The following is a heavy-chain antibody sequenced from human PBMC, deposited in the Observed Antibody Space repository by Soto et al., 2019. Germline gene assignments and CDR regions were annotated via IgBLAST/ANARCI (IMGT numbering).Heavy chain of an antibody. J-gene: IGHJ3*02. CDR2: IIPMLDSA. CDR1: GGTFDNYA. CDR3: ARLLRPYGDYEVFDI. Sequence: SVKVSCKASGGTFDNYAITWVRQAPGQGLEWMAGIIPMLDSANYAEKFQDRVTITADESTSTAYMEVSSLRSEDTAMYYCARLLRPYGDYEVFDIWGQGTLVTVSS. V-gene: IGHV1-69*13. D-gene: IGHD4-17*01.